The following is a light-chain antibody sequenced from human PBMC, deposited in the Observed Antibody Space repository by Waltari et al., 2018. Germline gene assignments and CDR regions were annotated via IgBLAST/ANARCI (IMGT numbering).Light chain of an antibody. J-gene: IGLJ1*01. V-gene: IGLV6-57*01. CDR2: NDD. CDR3: QSYDLITPCV. Sequence: NFILAQPHSVSESPGKTVTISCTRTRGNIARHSVHLYQQRPGRSPTVVIYNDDRRASGVPDRFSGSIDPSSNSASLTISGLKIEDEADYYCQSYDLITPCVFGDATRVTVL. CDR1: RGNIARHS.